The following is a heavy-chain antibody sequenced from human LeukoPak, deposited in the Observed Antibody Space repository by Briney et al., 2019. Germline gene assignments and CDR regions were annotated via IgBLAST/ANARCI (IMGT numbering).Heavy chain of an antibody. V-gene: IGHV4-39*07. CDR1: GGSVSSSHY. D-gene: IGHD3-22*01. J-gene: IGHJ5*02. CDR3: ARGDGSGSNWFDP. CDR2: IYYGGST. Sequence: PSETLSLTCTVSGGSVSSSHYWDWIRQPPGKGLEWIGSIYYGGSTYYNASLRSRVTTSVDTSKNQFSLKLSSVTAADTAVYYCARGDGSGSNWFDPWGQGTLVTVSS.